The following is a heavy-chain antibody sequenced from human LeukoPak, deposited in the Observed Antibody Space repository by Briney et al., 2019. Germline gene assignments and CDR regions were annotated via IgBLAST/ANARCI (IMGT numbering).Heavy chain of an antibody. CDR2: IRYDGSNK. J-gene: IGHJ4*02. CDR1: GFTFSSYG. CDR3: AKDPSFRPGYIDY. V-gene: IGHV3-30*02. Sequence: GGSLRLSCAASGFTFSSYGMHWVRQAPGKGLEWVAFIRYDGSNKYYADSVKGRFTISRDNSKNTLYLQMNSLRAEDTAVYYCAKDPSFRPGYIDYWGQGTLVTVSS.